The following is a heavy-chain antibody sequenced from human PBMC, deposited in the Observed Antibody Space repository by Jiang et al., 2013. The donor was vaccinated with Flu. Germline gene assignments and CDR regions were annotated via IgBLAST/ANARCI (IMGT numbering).Heavy chain of an antibody. CDR3: ARTQGGPYSSSWHYFDY. CDR2: IDWDDDK. D-gene: IGHD6-13*01. CDR1: GFSLSTSGMC. Sequence: KPTQTLTLTCTFSGFSLSTSGMCVSWIRQPPGKALEWLALIDWDDDKYYSTSLKTRLTISKDTSKNQVVLTMTNMDPVDTATYYCARTQGGPYSSSWHYFDYWGQGTLVTVSS. V-gene: IGHV2-70*01. J-gene: IGHJ4*02.